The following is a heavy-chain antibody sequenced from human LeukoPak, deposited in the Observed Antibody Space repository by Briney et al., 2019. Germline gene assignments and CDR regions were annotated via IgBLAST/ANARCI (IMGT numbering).Heavy chain of an antibody. D-gene: IGHD5-24*01. V-gene: IGHV6-1*01. CDR1: GDSVSRNSAA. CDR2: THYTSKWNN. CDR3: ARGQSSYFAMDV. Sequence: SQTLSLTCAISGDSVSRNSAAWNWIRQSPSRGLEWLGRTHYTSKWNNDYAVSVKSQITINPDTSKNQFSLHLNSVTPEDTAVYYCARGQSSYFAMDVWGQGTTVTVS. J-gene: IGHJ6*02.